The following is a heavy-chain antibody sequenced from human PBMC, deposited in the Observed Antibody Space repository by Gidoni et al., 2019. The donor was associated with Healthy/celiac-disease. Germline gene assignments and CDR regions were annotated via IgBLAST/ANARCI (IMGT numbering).Heavy chain of an antibody. V-gene: IGHV3-30-3*01. Sequence: QVQLVESGGGVVQPGRSLRLSCAASGFAFSRYAMHWVRQAPGKGLEWVAVISYDGSNKYYADSVKGRFTISRDNSKNTLYLQMNSLRAEDTAVYYCARAGYCSGGSCYSPSFYDYWGQGTLVTVSS. CDR1: GFAFSRYA. CDR2: ISYDGSNK. J-gene: IGHJ4*02. D-gene: IGHD2-15*01. CDR3: ARAGYCSGGSCYSPSFYDY.